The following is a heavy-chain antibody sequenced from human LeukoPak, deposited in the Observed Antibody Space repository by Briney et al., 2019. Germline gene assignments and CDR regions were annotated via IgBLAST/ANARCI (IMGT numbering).Heavy chain of an antibody. CDR2: IYTSGIT. CDR3: ARGRGSNYDFWSGYYTGVFDY. J-gene: IGHJ4*02. V-gene: IGHV4-61*02. Sequence: SETLSLXCTVSGGSISSGSYYWSWIRQPAGKGLEWIGRIYTSGITNYNPSLKSRVTISVDTSKNQFSLKLSSVTAADTAVYYCARGRGSNYDFWSGYYTGVFDYWGQGTLVTVSS. D-gene: IGHD3-3*01. CDR1: GGSISSGSYY.